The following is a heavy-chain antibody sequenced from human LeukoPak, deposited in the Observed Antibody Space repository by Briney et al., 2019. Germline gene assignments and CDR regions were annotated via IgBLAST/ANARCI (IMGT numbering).Heavy chain of an antibody. Sequence: QTGGSLRLSCAASGFTVSRNYMSWVRQAPGKGLEWVSVIYSGGDTDYADSVKGRFTISRDNSKNMLYLQMNSLRVEDTAVYYCARWPTIFGGWGQGTLVTVSS. CDR3: ARWPTIFGG. D-gene: IGHD3-3*01. V-gene: IGHV3-66*01. CDR1: GFTVSRNY. J-gene: IGHJ4*02. CDR2: IYSGGDT.